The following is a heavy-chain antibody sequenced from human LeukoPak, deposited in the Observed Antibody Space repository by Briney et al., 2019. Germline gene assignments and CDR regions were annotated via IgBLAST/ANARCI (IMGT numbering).Heavy chain of an antibody. CDR3: ARVGGDVVVPAFGRGFDP. J-gene: IGHJ5*02. Sequence: SVKVSCKASGGTFSSYAISWVRQAPGQGLEWMGGIISIFGTANYAQKFQGRVTITADESTSTAYMELSSLRSEDTAVYYCARVGGDVVVPAFGRGFDPWGQGTLVTVSS. CDR2: IISIFGTA. CDR1: GGTFSSYA. D-gene: IGHD2-2*01. V-gene: IGHV1-69*13.